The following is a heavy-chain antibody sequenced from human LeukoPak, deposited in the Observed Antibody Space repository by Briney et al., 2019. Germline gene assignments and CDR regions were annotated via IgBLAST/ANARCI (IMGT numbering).Heavy chain of an antibody. CDR2: VHHTGST. CDR3: ARDWGFGDSEDWFDP. Sequence: PSETLSLTCNVSGYSISRGYYWGWIRQPPGKGLEWIGSVHHTGSTYCNPSLRSRVSISVDKSTNHISLEVTSVTAADTAVYYCARDWGFGDSEDWFDPWGQGTLVTVSS. J-gene: IGHJ5*02. D-gene: IGHD3-10*01. V-gene: IGHV4-38-2*02. CDR1: GYSISRGYY.